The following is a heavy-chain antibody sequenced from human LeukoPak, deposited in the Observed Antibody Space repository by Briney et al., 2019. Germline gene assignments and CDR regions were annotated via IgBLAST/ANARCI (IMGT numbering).Heavy chain of an antibody. D-gene: IGHD4-17*01. V-gene: IGHV3-48*03. CDR1: GFTFSSYD. J-gene: IGHJ3*02. CDR2: ISSSGSTI. Sequence: PGGSLRLSCAASGFTFSSYDMNWVRQAPGKGLEWVSYISSSGSTIYYADSVKGRFTISRDNAKNSLYLQMNSLRAEDTAVYYCARGTTVTTSDAFDIWGQGTMVTVSS. CDR3: ARGTTVTTSDAFDI.